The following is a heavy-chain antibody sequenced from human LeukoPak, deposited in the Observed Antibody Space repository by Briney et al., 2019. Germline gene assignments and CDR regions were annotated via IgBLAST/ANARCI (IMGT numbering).Heavy chain of an antibody. CDR1: GGSISSSSYY. D-gene: IGHD6-13*01. J-gene: IGHJ4*02. V-gene: IGHV4-39*01. CDR3: ARPSSIAAAAPFGY. CDR2: IYYSGST. Sequence: PSETLSLTRTVSGGSISSSSYYWGWIRQPPGKGLEWIGSIYYSGSTYYNPSLKSRVTISVDTSKNQFSLKLSSVTAADTAVYYCARPSSIAAAAPFGYWGQGTLVTVSS.